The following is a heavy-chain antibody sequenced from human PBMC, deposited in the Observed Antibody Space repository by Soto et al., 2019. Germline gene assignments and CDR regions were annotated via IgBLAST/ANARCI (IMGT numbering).Heavy chain of an antibody. D-gene: IGHD3-22*01. CDR2: INPNSGGT. V-gene: IGHV1-2*04. CDR3: AREIGDSSGSHDGFNI. CDR1: GYTFTSYG. Sequence: GASVKVSCKASGYTFTSYGISWVRQAPGQGLEWMGWINPNSGGTNYAQKFQDWVTMTRDTSINTAYMELSRLRSNDTAVYYCAREIGDSSGSHDGFNIWGQGTMVTVSS. J-gene: IGHJ3*02.